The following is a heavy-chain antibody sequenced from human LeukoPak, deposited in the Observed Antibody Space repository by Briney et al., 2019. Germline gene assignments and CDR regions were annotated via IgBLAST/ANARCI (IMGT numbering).Heavy chain of an antibody. J-gene: IGHJ4*02. CDR2: ISHSGIT. Sequence: SETLSLTCDVSGGSFSGFYWTWIRQPPGKGLEWIGEISHSGITNYNPSLKSRVTISLDTSKNQFSLRLTSVTAADTAVYYCARGRPPSFFDYWGQGTLVTVSS. V-gene: IGHV4-34*01. CDR1: GGSFSGFY. D-gene: IGHD3-16*02. CDR3: ARGRPPSFFDY.